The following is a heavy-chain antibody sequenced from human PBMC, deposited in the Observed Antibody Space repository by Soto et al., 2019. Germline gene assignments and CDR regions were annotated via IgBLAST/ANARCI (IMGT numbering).Heavy chain of an antibody. CDR1: GFTFSYYW. CDR3: ARDLA. Sequence: HPVCSLRLSCAASGFTFSYYWMSWVRQAPGKGLEWVANIKEDGSEKYYVDSVKGRFTISRDNAKNSLYLQMNSLRAEDTAVYYCARDLAWGQGTLVTVSS. CDR2: IKEDGSEK. V-gene: IGHV3-7*03. J-gene: IGHJ5*02.